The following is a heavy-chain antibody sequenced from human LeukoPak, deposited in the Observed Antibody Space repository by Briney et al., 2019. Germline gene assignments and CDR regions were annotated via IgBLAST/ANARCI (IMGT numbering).Heavy chain of an antibody. J-gene: IGHJ4*02. D-gene: IGHD5-12*01. Sequence: GRSLRLSCAASGFTFSSYGMHWVRQAPGKGLEWVAVISYDGSNENYADSVKGRFTISRDNTKNTLYVQMNSLRAEDTALYYCARDPGSGYEEHFDYWGQGTLVTVSS. CDR1: GFTFSSYG. CDR2: ISYDGSNE. CDR3: ARDPGSGYEEHFDY. V-gene: IGHV3-30*03.